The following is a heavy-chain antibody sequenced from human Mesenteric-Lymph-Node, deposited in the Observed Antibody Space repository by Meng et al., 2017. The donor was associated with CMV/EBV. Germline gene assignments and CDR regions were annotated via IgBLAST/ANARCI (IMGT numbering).Heavy chain of an antibody. V-gene: IGHV4-30-4*08. J-gene: IGHJ6*02. CDR3: AREEQYYYDSSGYGMDV. D-gene: IGHD3-22*01. CDR1: GASISSGYYY. CDR2: IYYSGST. Sequence: SETLSLTCSVSGASISSGYYYWSWIRQPPGKGLEWIGYIYYSGSTYYNPSLKSRVTISVDTSKNQFSLKLSSVTAADTAVYYCAREEQYYYDSSGYGMDVWGQGTTVTVSS.